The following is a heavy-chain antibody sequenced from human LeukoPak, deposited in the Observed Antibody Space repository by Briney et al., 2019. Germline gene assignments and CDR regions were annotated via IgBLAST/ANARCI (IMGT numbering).Heavy chain of an antibody. Sequence: GGSLRLSCAASGFTFSSYGMHWVRQAPGKGLEWVAFIRYDGSNKYYADSVKGRFTISRENSKNTLYLQMNSLGAVDTAVYYCARNFGPYSNILYSLDYWGQGTLVTVSS. J-gene: IGHJ4*02. CDR2: IRYDGSNK. D-gene: IGHD6-13*01. CDR3: ARNFGPYSNILYSLDY. CDR1: GFTFSSYG. V-gene: IGHV3-30*02.